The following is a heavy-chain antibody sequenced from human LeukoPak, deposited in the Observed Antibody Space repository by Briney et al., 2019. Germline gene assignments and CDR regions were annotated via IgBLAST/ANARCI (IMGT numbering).Heavy chain of an antibody. CDR2: IYYSGST. CDR3: ARARAAGYFDY. Sequence: SETLSLTCTVSGASISTYYWSWIRQPPGKGLEWIGYIYYSGSTNYNPSLKSRVTISVDTSKNQFSLKLSSVTAADTAVYYCARARAAGYFDYGGQGTLSPSPQ. V-gene: IGHV4-59*01. D-gene: IGHD6-13*01. CDR1: GASISTYY. J-gene: IGHJ4*02.